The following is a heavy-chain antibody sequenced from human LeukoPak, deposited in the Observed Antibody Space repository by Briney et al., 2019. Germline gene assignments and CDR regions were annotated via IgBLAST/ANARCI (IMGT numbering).Heavy chain of an antibody. CDR1: GFTFSDYY. CDR3: ARDREQLDVYYYYGMDV. CDR2: ISSSGSTI. D-gene: IGHD6-13*01. V-gene: IGHV3-11*01. Sequence: PGGPLRLSCAASGFTFSDYYMSWIRQAPGKGLEWVSYISSSGSTIYYADSVKGRFTISRDNAKNSLYLQMNSLRAEDTAVYYCARDREQLDVYYYYGMDVWGQGTTVTVSS. J-gene: IGHJ6*02.